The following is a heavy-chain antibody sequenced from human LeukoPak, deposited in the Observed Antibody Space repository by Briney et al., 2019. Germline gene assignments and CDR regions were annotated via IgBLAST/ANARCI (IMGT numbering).Heavy chain of an antibody. V-gene: IGHV4-59*01. CDR1: GGSISSYY. D-gene: IGHD2-15*01. J-gene: IGHJ3*02. CDR3: ARDRGAGYCSGGSCYGDDAFDI. Sequence: SETLSLTCTVSGGSISSYYWSWIRQLPGKGLEWIGYTYYSGSTNYNPSLKSRVTISVDTSKNQFSLKLSSVTAADTAVYYCARDRGAGYCSGGSCYGDDAFDIWGQGTMVTVSS. CDR2: TYYSGST.